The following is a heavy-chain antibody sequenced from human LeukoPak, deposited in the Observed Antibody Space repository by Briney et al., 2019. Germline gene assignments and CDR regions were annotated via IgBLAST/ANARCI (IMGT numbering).Heavy chain of an antibody. V-gene: IGHV3-30*18. CDR1: GFTFSSYG. CDR2: ISHDGSHK. Sequence: GRSLRLSCAASGFTFSSYGMHWVRQAPGKGLEWVAVISHDGSHKYYADSVKGRFTISRDNSKNTVFLQMNSLRAEDTAVYYCAKDGGGDCYLDCWGQGTLVTDSS. CDR3: AKDGGGDCYLDC. D-gene: IGHD2-21*02. J-gene: IGHJ4*02.